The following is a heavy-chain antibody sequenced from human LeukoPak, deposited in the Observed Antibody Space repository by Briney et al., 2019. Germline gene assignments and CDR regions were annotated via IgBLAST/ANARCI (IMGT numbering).Heavy chain of an antibody. J-gene: IGHJ4*02. Sequence: KASETLSLTCTVSGGSISSYYWSWIRERQGRGLEGIGYIYYSGSTNYNPSLKSRVTISVDTSKNQFSLKLSSVTAADTAVYYCAREHDYGDYAAIDYWGQGTLVTVSS. CDR2: IYYSGST. CDR3: AREHDYGDYAAIDY. V-gene: IGHV4-59*01. CDR1: GGSISSYY. D-gene: IGHD4-17*01.